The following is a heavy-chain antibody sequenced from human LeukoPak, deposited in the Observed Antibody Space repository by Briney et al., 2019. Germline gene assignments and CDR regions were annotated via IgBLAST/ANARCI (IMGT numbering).Heavy chain of an antibody. J-gene: IGHJ6*02. V-gene: IGHV1-18*01. Sequence: ASVKVCCKASGYTFTSYGISWVRQAPGQGLEWMGWISAYNGNTNYAQKLQGRVTMTTDTSTSTAYMELRSLRSDDTAVYYCARNPYDSSGYLDYYGMDVWGQGTTVTVSS. D-gene: IGHD3-22*01. CDR3: ARNPYDSSGYLDYYGMDV. CDR1: GYTFTSYG. CDR2: ISAYNGNT.